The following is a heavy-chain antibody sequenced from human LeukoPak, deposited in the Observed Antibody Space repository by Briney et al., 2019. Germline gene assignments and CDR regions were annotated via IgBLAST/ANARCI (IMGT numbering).Heavy chain of an antibody. CDR3: AKARGLIGGAFDI. CDR2: IDWDGGNT. V-gene: IGHV3-43*01. CDR1: GFTFDDYT. Sequence: GGSLRLSCAASGFTFDDYTMHWVRQAPGKGLGWVSFIDWDGGNTYYADSVKGRFTISRDNSKNSLYLQMHRLRAEDTALYYCAKARGLIGGAFDIWGQGTMVTVSS. J-gene: IGHJ3*02. D-gene: IGHD3-22*01.